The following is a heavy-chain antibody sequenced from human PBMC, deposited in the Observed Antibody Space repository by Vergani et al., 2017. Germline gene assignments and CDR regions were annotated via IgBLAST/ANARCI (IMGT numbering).Heavy chain of an antibody. J-gene: IGHJ4*02. CDR2: ICHTEDT. D-gene: IGHD2-2*02. CDR1: GDSISSNNC. CDR3: ATIGYRRWGYYFDY. Sequence: QVQLQESCPGLVKPPGTLSLTCAVSGDSISSNNCWTWVRQHPGKGLEWIGEICHTEDTKYSPSLKSRVTVSVDESRNLFSLRLNSVTAADTAVYYCATIGYRRWGYYFDYWGQGILVTVSS. V-gene: IGHV4-4*03.